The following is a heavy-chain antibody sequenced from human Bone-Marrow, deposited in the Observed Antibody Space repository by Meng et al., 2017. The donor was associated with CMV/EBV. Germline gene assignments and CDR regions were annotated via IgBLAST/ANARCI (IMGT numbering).Heavy chain of an antibody. CDR2: INHSGST. Sequence: SETLSLTCAVYGGSFSGYYWSWIRQPPGKGLEWIGEINHSGSTNYNPSLMSRITISVDTSKNQFSLKLNSVTAADTALYYCAREGRGYSGYYDYWGQGTLVTVSS. V-gene: IGHV4-34*01. D-gene: IGHD5-12*01. CDR3: AREGRGYSGYYDY. J-gene: IGHJ4*02. CDR1: GGSFSGYY.